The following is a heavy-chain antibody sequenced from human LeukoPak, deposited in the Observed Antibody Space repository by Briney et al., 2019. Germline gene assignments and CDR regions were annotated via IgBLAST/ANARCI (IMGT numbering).Heavy chain of an antibody. V-gene: IGHV5-51*01. CDR1: GYSFTSYW. Sequence: GESLKISCRGSGYSFTSYWIGWVRQLPGKGLEGMGIIYPGDSDTRYSPSFQGQVTISADKSISTAYLQWSSLKASDTAMYYCARGAIYCSGGSCYSNWFDPWGQGALVTVSS. J-gene: IGHJ5*02. CDR2: IYPGDSDT. D-gene: IGHD2-15*01. CDR3: ARGAIYCSGGSCYSNWFDP.